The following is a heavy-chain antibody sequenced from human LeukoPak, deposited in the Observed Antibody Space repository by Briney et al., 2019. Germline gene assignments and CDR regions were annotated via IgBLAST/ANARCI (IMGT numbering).Heavy chain of an antibody. J-gene: IGHJ4*02. CDR1: GFTVSSKY. D-gene: IGHD2-21*02. CDR3: ARLVTAMQLDY. CDR2: IYSDGNT. V-gene: IGHV3-66*01. Sequence: GGSLRLSCAASGFTVSSKYMSWVRRPPGTGLEWVSVIYSDGNTYYADSVKGRFTISRDNSKNTVYLQMNSLRAEDTAVYYCARLVTAMQLDYWGQGTLVTVSS.